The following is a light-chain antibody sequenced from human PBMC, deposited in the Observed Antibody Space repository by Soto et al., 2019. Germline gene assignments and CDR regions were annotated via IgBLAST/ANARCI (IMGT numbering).Light chain of an antibody. CDR2: DVS. CDR3: SAYTTSSTVV. CDR1: SXDIGYYNY. J-gene: IGLJ1*01. V-gene: IGLV2-14*03. Sequence: QSALTQPASVSGYPGQSITISCTGTSXDIGYYNYVSWYQQHPGKAPKVMIYDVSNRPSGASNRFSGSKSANTASLTISGLQAEDEADYHCSAYTTSSTVVFGSGTKVTVL.